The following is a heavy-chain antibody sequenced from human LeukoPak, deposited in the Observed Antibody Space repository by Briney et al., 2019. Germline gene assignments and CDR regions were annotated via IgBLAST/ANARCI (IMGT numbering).Heavy chain of an antibody. CDR2: ISAYNGNT. J-gene: IGHJ4*02. CDR3: ARDWDTYYYGSGPFYY. V-gene: IGHV1-18*04. CDR1: GYTFTSYG. D-gene: IGHD3-10*01. Sequence: GASVKVSCKASGYTFTSYGISWVRQAPGQGLEWMGWISAYNGNTNYAQKLQGRVTMTTDTSTSTAYMELRSLRSDDTAVYYCARDWDTYYYGSGPFYYRGQGTLVNGSS.